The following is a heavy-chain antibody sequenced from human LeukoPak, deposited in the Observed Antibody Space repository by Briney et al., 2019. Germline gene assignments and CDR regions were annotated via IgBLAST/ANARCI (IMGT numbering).Heavy chain of an antibody. V-gene: IGHV3-21*01. CDR1: GFTFSSYS. J-gene: IGHJ4*02. CDR2: ISSSSSYI. Sequence: GGSLRLSCAASGFTFSSYSMNWVRQAPGKGLEWVSSISSSSSYIYYADSVKGRFTISRDNAKNSLYLQMNSLRAEDTAVYYCARDHYYGSGSFNCFDYWGQGTLVTVSS. D-gene: IGHD3-10*01. CDR3: ARDHYYGSGSFNCFDY.